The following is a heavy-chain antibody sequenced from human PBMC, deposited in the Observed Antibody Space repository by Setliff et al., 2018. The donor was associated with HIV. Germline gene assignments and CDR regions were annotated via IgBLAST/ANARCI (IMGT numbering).Heavy chain of an antibody. J-gene: IGHJ3*01. CDR2: IIPMFDAP. D-gene: IGHD6-13*01. CDR3: ARPIRAAAGNDAFHV. V-gene: IGHV1-69*13. Sequence: ASVKVSCKAYGGTFSSHAINWVRQAPGQGLEWMGGIIPMFDAPNYAQKFQGRVTNTADESTSTAYMELRSLRSEESAVYFCARPIRAAAGNDAFHVWGQVTMVTVSS. CDR1: GGTFSSHA.